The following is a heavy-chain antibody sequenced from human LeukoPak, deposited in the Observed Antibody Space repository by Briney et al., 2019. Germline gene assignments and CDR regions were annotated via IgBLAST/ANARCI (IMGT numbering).Heavy chain of an antibody. J-gene: IGHJ5*02. CDR2: IKQDGSEK. D-gene: IGHD6-19*01. V-gene: IGHV3-7*03. CDR3: ARNLKGQRMGIAVAVDP. CDR1: RFTFSSYW. Sequence: PGGSLRLSCAASRFTFSSYWMSWVRQAPGKGLEWVANIKQDGSEKYYVDSVKGRFTISRDNAKNSLYLQMDSLRADDTAVYYCARNLKGQRMGIAVAVDPWGQGTLVTVSS.